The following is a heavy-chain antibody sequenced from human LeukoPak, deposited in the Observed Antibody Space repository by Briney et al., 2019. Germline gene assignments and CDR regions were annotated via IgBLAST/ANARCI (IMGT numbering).Heavy chain of an antibody. J-gene: IGHJ4*02. CDR3: ARIDSSGWYTLPLDY. CDR1: GFTFSSYS. V-gene: IGHV3-21*01. Sequence: PGGSLRLSRAASGFTFSSYSMNWVRQAPGKGLEWVSSISSSSSYIYYADSVKGRFTISRDNAKNSLYLQMNSLRAEDTAVYYCARIDSSGWYTLPLDYWGQGTLVTVSS. CDR2: ISSSSSYI. D-gene: IGHD6-19*01.